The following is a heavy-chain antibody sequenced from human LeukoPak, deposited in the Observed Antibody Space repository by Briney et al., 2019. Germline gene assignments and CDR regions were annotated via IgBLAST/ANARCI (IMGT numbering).Heavy chain of an antibody. Sequence: GGSLRLSCAASGFTFDDYGMSWVRQAPGKGLRWVSGISWNSGSIGYADSVKGRFTISRDNAKNSLYLQMNSLRAEDTALYYCAKDSFGGSSGWYYFDYWGQGTLVTVSS. V-gene: IGHV3-9*01. D-gene: IGHD6-19*01. CDR2: ISWNSGSI. J-gene: IGHJ4*02. CDR1: GFTFDDYG. CDR3: AKDSFGGSSGWYYFDY.